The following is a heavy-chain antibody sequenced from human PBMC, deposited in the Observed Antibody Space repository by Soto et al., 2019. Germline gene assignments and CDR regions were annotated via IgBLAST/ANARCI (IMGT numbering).Heavy chain of an antibody. CDR1: GYTFTDYY. Sequence: ASVKVSFKASGYTFTDYYVHWVRQAPGQGLEWMGWLNPKSGGTNYAQNFQDRVTMTRDTSITTAYMELNWLTSDDTAIYYCATPPFAQSTDMVVDYWGQGTLVTVSS. J-gene: IGHJ4*02. CDR2: LNPKSGGT. CDR3: ATPPFAQSTDMVVDY. V-gene: IGHV1-2*02. D-gene: IGHD5-18*01.